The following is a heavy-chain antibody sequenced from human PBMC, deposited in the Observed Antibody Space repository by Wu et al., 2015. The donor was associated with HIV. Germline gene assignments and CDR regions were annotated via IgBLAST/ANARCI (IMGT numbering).Heavy chain of an antibody. D-gene: IGHD6-6*01. CDR1: GYTFTDYY. CDR2: INPKNGGT. J-gene: IGHJ4*02. Sequence: QVQLVQSGAEVKKPGASVKVSCKTSGYTFTDYYIHWMRQVTGQGPEWMGWINPKNGGTNYAQNFQGRLTMTRDTSISSVYMELKKLTSEDTAVFYCARELTLAPRRGLAYWGQGTLVTVSS. V-gene: IGHV1-2*02. CDR3: ARELTLAPRRGLAY.